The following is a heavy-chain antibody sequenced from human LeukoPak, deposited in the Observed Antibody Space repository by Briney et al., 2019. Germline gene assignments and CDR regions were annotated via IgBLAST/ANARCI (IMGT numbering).Heavy chain of an antibody. V-gene: IGHV1-24*01. CDR2: FDPEDGET. D-gene: IGHD2-2*01. Sequence: ASVKVSCKVSGYTLTELSMHWVRQAPGKGLEWMGGFDPEDGETIYAQKFQGRVTMTEDTSTDTAYMELSSLRSEDTAVYYCARVGDIVVVPAAIYDAFDIWGQGTMVTVSS. J-gene: IGHJ3*02. CDR1: GYTLTELS. CDR3: ARVGDIVVVPAAIYDAFDI.